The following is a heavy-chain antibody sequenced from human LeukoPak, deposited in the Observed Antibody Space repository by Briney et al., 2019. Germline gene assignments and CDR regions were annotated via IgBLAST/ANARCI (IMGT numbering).Heavy chain of an antibody. CDR2: IYSGGST. J-gene: IGHJ4*02. CDR1: GFTVSSNY. CDR3: ARDYGVAEGY. D-gene: IGHD6-19*01. V-gene: IGHV3-53*01. Sequence: GGSLRLSCVASGFTVSSNYMSWVRQAPGKGLEWVSVIYSGGSTYYADSVKGRFTISRDNSKNTLYLQMNSLRVEDTAVYYCARDYGVAEGYWGQGTLVTDSS.